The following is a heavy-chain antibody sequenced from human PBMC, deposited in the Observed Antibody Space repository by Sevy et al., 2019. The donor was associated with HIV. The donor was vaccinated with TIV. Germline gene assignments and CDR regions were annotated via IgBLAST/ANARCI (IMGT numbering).Heavy chain of an antibody. CDR2: IWNDGSNK. Sequence: GGSLRLSCAASGFTFSNYGMHWVRQAPGKGLEWVAVIWNDGSNKYYADSVKGRFTISRDNSKKPLYLQMNSLRVEDTAVYFCARGGDFNDRSAKRDFDYWGQGTLVTVSS. CDR1: GFTFSNYG. CDR3: ARGGDFNDRSAKRDFDY. V-gene: IGHV3-33*01. D-gene: IGHD3-22*01. J-gene: IGHJ4*02.